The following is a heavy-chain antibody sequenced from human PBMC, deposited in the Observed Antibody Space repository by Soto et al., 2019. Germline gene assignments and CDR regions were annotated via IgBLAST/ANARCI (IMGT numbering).Heavy chain of an antibody. D-gene: IGHD3-9*01. CDR1: GGSISSSSYY. V-gene: IGHV4-39*01. Sequence: QLQLQESGPGLVKPSETLSLTCTVSGGSISSSSYYWGWIRQPPGKGLEWIGSIYYSGSTYYNPSLKSRVTISVDTSKNQFSLKLSSVTAADTAVYYCASLYYDILTGDFLEWFDPWGQGTLVTVSS. J-gene: IGHJ5*02. CDR3: ASLYYDILTGDFLEWFDP. CDR2: IYYSGST.